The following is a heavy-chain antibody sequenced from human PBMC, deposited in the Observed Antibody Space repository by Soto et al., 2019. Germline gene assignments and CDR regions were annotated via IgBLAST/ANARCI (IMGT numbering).Heavy chain of an antibody. D-gene: IGHD2-15*01. CDR1: GFTFSNYW. Sequence: EVQLVESGGGLVQPGGSLRLSCAASGFTFSNYWMTWVRQAPGKGLEWVANIKEDGSEKHYVDSVKGRFTISRDNAKNSQYLQMNSLRVEDTAVYFCSRDVVVGAKALNYWGQGALVTVSS. CDR2: IKEDGSEK. CDR3: SRDVVVGAKALNY. J-gene: IGHJ4*02. V-gene: IGHV3-7*01.